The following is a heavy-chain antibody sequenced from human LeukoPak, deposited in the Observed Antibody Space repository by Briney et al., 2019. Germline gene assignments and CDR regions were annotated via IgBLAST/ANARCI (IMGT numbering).Heavy chain of an antibody. Sequence: GGSLRLSCAASGFTFSYYSMNWVRQAPGKGLEWVSYISSSSSTIYYADSVKGRFTISRDNAKNSLYLQMNSLRAEDTAAYYCARGPRGYDSSGYPEFFQHWGQGTLVTVSS. CDR1: GFTFSYYS. J-gene: IGHJ1*01. CDR2: ISSSSSTI. CDR3: ARGPRGYDSSGYPEFFQH. D-gene: IGHD3-22*01. V-gene: IGHV3-48*01.